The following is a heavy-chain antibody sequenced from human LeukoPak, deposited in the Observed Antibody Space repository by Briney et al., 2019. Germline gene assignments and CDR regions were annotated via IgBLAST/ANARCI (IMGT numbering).Heavy chain of an antibody. Sequence: PGGSLRLSCAASGFTFSSYSMNWVRQAPGKGLEWVSYISSSSSTIYYADSVKGRFTISRDNAKNSLYLQMNSLRDEDTAVYYCARDRYDYVWGSYRYTFDYWGQGTLVTVSS. J-gene: IGHJ4*02. CDR2: ISSSSSTI. CDR1: GFTFSSYS. V-gene: IGHV3-48*02. CDR3: ARDRYDYVWGSYRYTFDY. D-gene: IGHD3-16*02.